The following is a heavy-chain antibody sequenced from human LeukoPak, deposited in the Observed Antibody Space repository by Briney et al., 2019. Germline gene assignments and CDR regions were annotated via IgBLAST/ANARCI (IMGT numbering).Heavy chain of an antibody. J-gene: IGHJ4*02. CDR1: GYSFTTYW. Sequence: GESLKISCKGSGYSFTTYWIAWVRQMPGRGLEWMGIISPDDSEIRYSPSFRGQVTISADKSTSTAYLQWSRLRASDTAMYYCARPRDGYNFDYWGQGTLVTVSS. CDR3: ARPRDGYNFDY. CDR2: ISPDDSEI. V-gene: IGHV5-51*01. D-gene: IGHD5-24*01.